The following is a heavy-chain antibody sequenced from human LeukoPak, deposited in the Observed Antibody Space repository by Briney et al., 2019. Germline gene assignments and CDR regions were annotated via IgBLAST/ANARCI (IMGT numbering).Heavy chain of an antibody. D-gene: IGHD6-13*01. V-gene: IGHV3-33*01. CDR3: ARGRYSSSWRGYFDY. Sequence: GGSLRLSCAASGFTFSSYAMHWVRQAPGKGLEWVAVIWYDGSNKYYADSVRGRFTISRDNSKNTLYLQMNSLRAEDTAVYYCARGRYSSSWRGYFDYWGQGTLVTVSS. CDR1: GFTFSSYA. J-gene: IGHJ4*02. CDR2: IWYDGSNK.